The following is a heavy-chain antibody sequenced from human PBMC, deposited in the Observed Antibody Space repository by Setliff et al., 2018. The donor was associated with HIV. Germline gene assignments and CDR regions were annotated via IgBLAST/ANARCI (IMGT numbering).Heavy chain of an antibody. CDR3: ARAPARANGVFDF. V-gene: IGHV1-8*02. CDR2: MTPLTAST. CDR1: GYTFVHFD. D-gene: IGHD2-8*01. J-gene: IGHJ4*01. Sequence: ASVKVSRKTSGYTFVHFDIDWVRHAPGQGLEWIGWMTPLTASTGYSRKFQGRVTLTRDLSTGTAYMELNSLISNDTAVYYCARAPARANGVFDFWGQGSLVTV.